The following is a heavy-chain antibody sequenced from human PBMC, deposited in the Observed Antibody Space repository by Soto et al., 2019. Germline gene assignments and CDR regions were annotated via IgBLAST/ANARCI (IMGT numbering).Heavy chain of an antibody. V-gene: IGHV3-23*01. J-gene: IGHJ6*03. CDR2: ISGSGGST. CDR3: ACNYRTTRWDYYYMDV. Sequence: GGSLRLSCAASGFTFSSYAMSWVRQAPGKGLEWVSAISGSGGSTYYADSVKGRFTISRDNSKNTLYLQMNSLRAEDTAVYYCACNYRTTRWDYYYMDVWGKGTTVTVSS. CDR1: GFTFSSYA. D-gene: IGHD4-4*01.